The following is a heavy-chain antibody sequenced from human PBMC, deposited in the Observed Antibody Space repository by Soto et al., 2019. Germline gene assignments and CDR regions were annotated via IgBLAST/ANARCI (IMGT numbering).Heavy chain of an antibody. Sequence: GESLKISCKGSGYSFTSYWIGWVRQMPGKGLEWMGIIYPGDSDTRYSPSFQGQVTISADKSLSTAYLQWSSLKASDTAMYYCARRGIEARGSLATDPYYYYYGMDVWGQGTTVTVSS. CDR1: GYSFTSYW. CDR3: ARRGIEARGSLATDPYYYYYGMDV. D-gene: IGHD6-6*01. CDR2: IYPGDSDT. J-gene: IGHJ6*02. V-gene: IGHV5-51*01.